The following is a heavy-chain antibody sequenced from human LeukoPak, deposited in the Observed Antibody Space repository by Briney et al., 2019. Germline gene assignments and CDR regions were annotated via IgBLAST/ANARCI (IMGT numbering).Heavy chain of an antibody. J-gene: IGHJ4*02. Sequence: GGSLRLSCAASGFTFTKYGMSWVRQAPGKGLEWISTISDSGAYTYYADFVKGRFTVSRDNSKNMVFLEVNSLRAEDTAVYYCARPSLNSGSYFDYWGQGTLVTVSS. D-gene: IGHD1-26*01. CDR2: ISDSGAYT. CDR1: GFTFTKYG. V-gene: IGHV3-23*01. CDR3: ARPSLNSGSYFDY.